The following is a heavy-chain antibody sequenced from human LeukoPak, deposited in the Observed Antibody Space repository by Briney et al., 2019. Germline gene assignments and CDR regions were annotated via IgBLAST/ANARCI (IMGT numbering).Heavy chain of an antibody. V-gene: IGHV3-21*01. CDR2: ISSSSSYI. Sequence: GGSLRLSCAASGFTFSSYSMNWVRQAPGKGLEWVSSISSSSSYIYYADSVKGRFTISRDNAKKSLYLQINSLRAEDTAVYYCARVTRGGYDGYFDYWGQGTLVTVSS. D-gene: IGHD5-12*01. CDR1: GFTFSSYS. J-gene: IGHJ4*02. CDR3: ARVTRGGYDGYFDY.